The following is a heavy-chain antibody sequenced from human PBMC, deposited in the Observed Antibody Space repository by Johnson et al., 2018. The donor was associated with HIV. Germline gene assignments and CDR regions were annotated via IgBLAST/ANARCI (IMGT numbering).Heavy chain of an antibody. J-gene: IGHJ3*02. V-gene: IGHV3-15*01. Sequence: VQLVESGGGVVQPGRSLRLSCAASGFTFSNAWMSWVRQAPGKGLEWVGRIKSKTDGGTTDYAAPVKGRFTISRDDSKNTAYLQMNSLKTEDTAVYYCTRDAKLRPLDGPDDAFDIWGQGTMVTVSS. CDR2: IKSKTDGGTT. CDR3: TRDAKLRPLDGPDDAFDI. D-gene: IGHD2-2*03. CDR1: GFTFSNAW.